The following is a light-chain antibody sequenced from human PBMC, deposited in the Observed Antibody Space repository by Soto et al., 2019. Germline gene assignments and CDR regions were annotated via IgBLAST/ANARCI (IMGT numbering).Light chain of an antibody. J-gene: IGKJ1*01. CDR1: QSVSRW. V-gene: IGKV1-5*03. CDR3: QQYDTYRT. CDR2: EAS. Sequence: DIQMTQSPSTLSASVGDTVTITCRASQSVSRWLAWYQRQPGEAPRLLIYEASRLESGVPSRFSGSGSGTEFTLTISSLQPDDFALYYCQQYDTYRTFGQGTKVEVK.